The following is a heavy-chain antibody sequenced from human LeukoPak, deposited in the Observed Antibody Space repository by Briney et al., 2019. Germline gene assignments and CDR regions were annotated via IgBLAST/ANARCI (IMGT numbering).Heavy chain of an antibody. CDR3: ARTLRITIFGVVIHNWFDP. CDR1: GFTFKNYA. CDR2: IKQDGSEK. J-gene: IGHJ5*02. Sequence: GGSLRLFCAASGFTFKNYAMHWVRQAPGKGLEWVANIKQDGSEKYYVDSVKGRFTISRDNAKNSLYLQMNSLRAEDTAVYYCARTLRITIFGVVIHNWFDPWGQGTLVTVSS. V-gene: IGHV3-7*01. D-gene: IGHD3-3*01.